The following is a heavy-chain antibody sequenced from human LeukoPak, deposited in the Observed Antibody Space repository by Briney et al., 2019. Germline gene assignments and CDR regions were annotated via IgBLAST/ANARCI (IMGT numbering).Heavy chain of an antibody. Sequence: GGSLRLSCAASRFTFSSYGMHWVRQAPGKGLEWVAYIQYDGSNAQYADSVKGRFSISRDSSKNILYLQMNSLRAEDTAVYYCAKDRCSNGVGCYYYYTDVWGKGTTVTVSS. CDR2: IQYDGSNA. CDR1: RFTFSSYG. V-gene: IGHV3-30*02. CDR3: AKDRCSNGVGCYYYYTDV. J-gene: IGHJ6*03. D-gene: IGHD2-8*01.